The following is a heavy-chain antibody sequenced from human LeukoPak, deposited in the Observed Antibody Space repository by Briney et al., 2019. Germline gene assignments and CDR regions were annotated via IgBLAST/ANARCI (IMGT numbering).Heavy chain of an antibody. J-gene: IGHJ4*02. CDR2: IYSGGST. V-gene: IGHV3-66*01. CDR1: GYTVSSNY. CDR3: ARDKGAADFDY. Sequence: PGGSLRLSCAASGYTVSSNYMSWVRQAPGKGLEWVSVIYSGGSTYYADFVKGRFTISGDNSKNTLYLQMNSLRAEGTAVYYCARDKGAADFDYWGQGTLVTVSS. D-gene: IGHD6-13*01.